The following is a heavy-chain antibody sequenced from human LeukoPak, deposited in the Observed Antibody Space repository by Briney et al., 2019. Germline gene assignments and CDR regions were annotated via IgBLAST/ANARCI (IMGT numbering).Heavy chain of an antibody. Sequence: PGGSLRLSCAASGFTFSSYSMNWVRQAPGKGLEWVSSISSSSSYIYYADSVKGRFTISRDNAKNSLYLQMNSLRAEDTAVYYCARVLGNWNLQILGNWFDPWGQGTLVTVSS. D-gene: IGHD1-20*01. CDR1: GFTFSSYS. CDR2: ISSSSSYI. CDR3: ARVLGNWNLQILGNWFDP. V-gene: IGHV3-21*01. J-gene: IGHJ5*02.